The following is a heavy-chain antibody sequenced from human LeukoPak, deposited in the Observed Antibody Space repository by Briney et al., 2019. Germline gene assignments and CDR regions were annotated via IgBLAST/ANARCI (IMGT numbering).Heavy chain of an antibody. CDR1: GGSTSSYY. D-gene: IGHD4-17*01. V-gene: IGHV4-59*01. CDR2: IYYSGST. J-gene: IGHJ4*02. CDR3: ARDEPGDYRPNYFDY. Sequence: SETLSLSCTVSGGSTSSYYWSWIRQSPGKGLEWIGFIYYSGSTNYNPSLKSRVTMSIDTSTNRFSLKLSSVTAADTAVYYCARDEPGDYRPNYFDYWGQGTLVTVSS.